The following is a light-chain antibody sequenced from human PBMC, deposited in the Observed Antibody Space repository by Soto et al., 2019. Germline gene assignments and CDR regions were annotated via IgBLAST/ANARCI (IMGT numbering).Light chain of an antibody. CDR1: QSVSSN. J-gene: IGKJ5*01. CDR3: QQRSNWPLIT. V-gene: IGKV3-11*01. CDR2: GAY. Sequence: EIVLTQAPATLSVSPGETVTLSCRASQSVSSNVALYQQKPGQSPRLLISGAYTRATGIPASFSGSGSGTDFTLTLSSLEPEDFAVYYCQQRSNWPLITFGQGTRLEIK.